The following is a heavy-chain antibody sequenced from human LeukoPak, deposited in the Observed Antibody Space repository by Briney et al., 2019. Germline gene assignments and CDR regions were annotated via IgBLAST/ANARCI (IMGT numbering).Heavy chain of an antibody. Sequence: LSETLSLTCTVSGGSISSYYWSWIRQPPGKGLEWIGYIYYSGSTNYNPSLKSRVTISVDTSKNQFSLKLSSVTAADTAVYYCARDWGRYCSDGSCYEYYFDYWGQGTLVTVSS. D-gene: IGHD2-15*01. V-gene: IGHV4-59*01. CDR3: ARDWGRYCSDGSCYEYYFDY. J-gene: IGHJ4*02. CDR2: IYYSGST. CDR1: GGSISSYY.